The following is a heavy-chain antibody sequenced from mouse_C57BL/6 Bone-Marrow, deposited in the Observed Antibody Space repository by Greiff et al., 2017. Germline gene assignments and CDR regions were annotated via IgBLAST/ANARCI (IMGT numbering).Heavy chain of an antibody. V-gene: IGHV1-50*01. CDR2: IDPSDSYT. CDR3: ARYYYGSRYYYAMDD. D-gene: IGHD1-1*01. Sequence: VQLQQSGAELVKPGASVKLSCKASGYTFTSYWMQWVQQRPGQGLEWIGEIDPSDSYTNYNQKFKGKATLTVDTSSSTAYMQLSSLTSEDSAVYYCARYYYGSRYYYAMDDWGQGTSVTVSS. CDR1: GYTFTSYW. J-gene: IGHJ4*01.